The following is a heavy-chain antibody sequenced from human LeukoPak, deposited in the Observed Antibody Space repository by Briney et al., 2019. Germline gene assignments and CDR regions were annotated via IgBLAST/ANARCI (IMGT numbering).Heavy chain of an antibody. V-gene: IGHV5-51*01. CDR3: ARLRNVPAAILGFDP. J-gene: IGHJ5*02. CDR1: GYSFTSYW. D-gene: IGHD2-2*02. Sequence: GESLKISFKGSGYSFTSYWIGWVRQMPGKGLEWMGIIYPGDSDTRYSPSFQGQVTISADKSISTAYLQWSSLKASDTAMYYCARLRNVPAAILGFDPWGQGTLVTVSS. CDR2: IYPGDSDT.